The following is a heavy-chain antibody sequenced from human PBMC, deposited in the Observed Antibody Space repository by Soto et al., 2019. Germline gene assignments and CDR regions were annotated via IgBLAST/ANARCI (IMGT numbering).Heavy chain of an antibody. Sequence: QVQLVESGGGVVQPGRSLRLSCAASGFTFSSYGMHWVRQAPGKGLEWVAVIWYDGSNKYYADSVKGRFTISTDNSKNTVYMQMNSLRAEDTAVYYCARAGGYGTGGSCEHDAFDIWGQGTMVTVSS. D-gene: IGHD2-15*01. CDR3: ARAGGYGTGGSCEHDAFDI. V-gene: IGHV3-33*01. CDR1: GFTFSSYG. CDR2: IWYDGSNK. J-gene: IGHJ3*02.